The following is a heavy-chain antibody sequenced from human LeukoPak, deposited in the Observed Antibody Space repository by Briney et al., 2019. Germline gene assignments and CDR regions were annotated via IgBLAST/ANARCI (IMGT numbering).Heavy chain of an antibody. V-gene: IGHV3-9*01. CDR3: AKDAYYDFWSGRYYDY. J-gene: IGHJ4*02. D-gene: IGHD3-3*01. CDR1: GFTFSSYA. CDR2: ISWNSGSI. Sequence: GGSLRLSCAASGFTFSSYAMSWVRQAPGKGLEWVSGISWNSGSIGYADSVKGRFTISRDNAKNSLYLQMNSLRAEDTALYYCAKDAYYDFWSGRYYDYWGQGTLVTVSS.